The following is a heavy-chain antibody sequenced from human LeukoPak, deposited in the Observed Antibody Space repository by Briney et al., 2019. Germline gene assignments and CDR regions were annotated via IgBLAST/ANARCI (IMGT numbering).Heavy chain of an antibody. CDR1: GWSFSGYY. D-gene: IGHD6-13*01. V-gene: IGHV4-34*01. CDR3: AIQKTSHDPSIWYPDHYYYYYMDV. CDR2: INHSGST. J-gene: IGHJ6*03. Sequence: WETLSLTCAVYGWSFSGYYWSWIRQPPGKGLEWIAEINHSGSTNYNPSLKSRVTISADTSKTQFTLKLSSVTAANTAVYYCAIQKTSHDPSIWYPDHYYYYYMDVWGKGTTVTVSS.